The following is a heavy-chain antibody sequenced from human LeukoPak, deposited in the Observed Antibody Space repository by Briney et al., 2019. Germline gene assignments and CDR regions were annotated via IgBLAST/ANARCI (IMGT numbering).Heavy chain of an antibody. D-gene: IGHD3-10*01. CDR2: IYYSGST. Sequence: GSLRLSCAASGFIFSTYSMNWVRQAPGKGLEWIGYIYYSGSTNYNPSLKSRVTISVDTSKNQFSLKLSSVTAADTAVYYCARDPRLRYYYGSGSYFDYWGQGTLITVSS. CDR1: GFIFSTYS. V-gene: IGHV4-59*12. CDR3: ARDPRLRYYYGSGSYFDY. J-gene: IGHJ4*02.